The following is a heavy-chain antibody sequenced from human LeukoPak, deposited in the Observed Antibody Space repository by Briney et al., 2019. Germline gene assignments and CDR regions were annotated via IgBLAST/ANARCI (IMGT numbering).Heavy chain of an antibody. V-gene: IGHV4-39*07. Sequence: SETLSLTCTVSGGSISSSSFYWGWIRQPPGKGLEWIGTIYYSGNTYYNPSLKSRVTISVDTSKNQFSLKLYSVTAADTAVYYCARSIGSVPWFDYWGQGTLVTVSS. CDR2: IYYSGNT. J-gene: IGHJ4*02. CDR3: ARSIGSVPWFDY. CDR1: GGSISSSSFY. D-gene: IGHD2-21*01.